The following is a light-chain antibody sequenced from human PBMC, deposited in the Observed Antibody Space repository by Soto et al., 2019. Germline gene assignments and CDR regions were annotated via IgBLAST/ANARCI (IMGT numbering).Light chain of an antibody. CDR1: SSNIGKNY. CDR3: ATWDSSLSAGV. Sequence: QSVLTQPPSVSAAPGQTVSISCSGSSSNIGKNYVSLYQQFPGTAPKLLIYDNDKRPSGIPDRFFGSKSGTSGTLGITVLQTGDEADYYCATWDSSLSAGVFGGGTKLTVL. J-gene: IGLJ3*02. V-gene: IGLV1-51*01. CDR2: DND.